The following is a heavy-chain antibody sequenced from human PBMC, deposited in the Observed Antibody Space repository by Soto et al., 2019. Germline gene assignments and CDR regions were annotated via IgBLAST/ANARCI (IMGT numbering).Heavy chain of an antibody. J-gene: IGHJ1*01. CDR2: ISGSGGST. V-gene: IGHV3-23*01. D-gene: IGHD3-22*01. Sequence: PGGSLRLSCAASGVTFSSYAMSWVRQAPGKGLEWVSAISGSGGSTYYADSVKGRFTISRDNSKNTLYLQMNSLRAEDTAVYYCSHLMDEFGYDSSGYYSPYFQHWGQGTLVTVSS. CDR3: SHLMDEFGYDSSGYYSPYFQH. CDR1: GVTFSSYA.